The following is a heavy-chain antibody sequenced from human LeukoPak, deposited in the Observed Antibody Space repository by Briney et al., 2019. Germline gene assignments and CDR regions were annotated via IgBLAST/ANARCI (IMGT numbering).Heavy chain of an antibody. D-gene: IGHD4-17*01. CDR3: AKDPPTTVTRGGYFQH. CDR1: GFTFSSYA. CDR2: ISGSGGST. V-gene: IGHV3-23*01. Sequence: GGSLRLSCVASGFTFSSYAMSWVRQAPGKGLEWVSAISGSGGSTYYADSVKGRFTNSRDNSKNTLYLQMNSLRAEDTAVYYCAKDPPTTVTRGGYFQHWGQGTLVTVSS. J-gene: IGHJ1*01.